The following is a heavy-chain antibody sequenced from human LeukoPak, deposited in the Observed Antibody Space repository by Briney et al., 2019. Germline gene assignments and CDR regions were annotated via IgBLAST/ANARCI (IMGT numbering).Heavy chain of an antibody. Sequence: SLRLSCAASGFTFSSYAMHWVRQAPGKGLEWVAVISYDGSNKYYADSVKGRSTISRDNSKNTLYLQMNSLRAEDTAVYYCARVPVEYYDILTGNWFDPWGQGTLVTVSS. J-gene: IGHJ5*02. V-gene: IGHV3-30-3*01. D-gene: IGHD3-9*01. CDR3: ARVPVEYYDILTGNWFDP. CDR2: ISYDGSNK. CDR1: GFTFSSYA.